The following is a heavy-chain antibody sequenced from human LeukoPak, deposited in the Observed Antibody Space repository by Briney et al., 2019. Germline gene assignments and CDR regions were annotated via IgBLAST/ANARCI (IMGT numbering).Heavy chain of an antibody. V-gene: IGHV6-1*01. CDR2: TYYRSKWYN. Sequence: SQTLSLTCAISGDSVSSNSAAWNWIRQSPSRGLEWLGRTYYRSKWYNDYAVSVKSRITINRDSSKKQFSLQLNSVTPEDTAGYSCAKSRSVAGTEEGFDYWGQGILVTVSS. CDR1: GDSVSSNSAA. CDR3: AKSRSVAGTEEGFDY. D-gene: IGHD6-19*01. J-gene: IGHJ4*02.